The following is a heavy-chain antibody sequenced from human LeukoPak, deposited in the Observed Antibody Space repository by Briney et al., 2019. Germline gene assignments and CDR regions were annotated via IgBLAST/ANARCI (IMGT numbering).Heavy chain of an antibody. D-gene: IGHD3-10*01. Sequence: GGSLRLSCAASGFTFSSYAMSWVRQAPGKGLEWVSAISGSGGSTYYADSVKGRFTISRDSSKNTVFLQMNSLRVEDTAVYYCARGISMVRGAWYYFDYWGQGTLATVSS. CDR2: ISGSGGST. J-gene: IGHJ4*02. CDR3: ARGISMVRGAWYYFDY. V-gene: IGHV3-23*01. CDR1: GFTFSSYA.